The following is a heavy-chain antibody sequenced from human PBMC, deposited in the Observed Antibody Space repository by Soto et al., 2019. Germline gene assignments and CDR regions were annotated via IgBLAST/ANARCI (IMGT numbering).Heavy chain of an antibody. J-gene: IGHJ6*02. D-gene: IGHD6-19*01. CDR3: AKDWLNNYYYYGMDV. Sequence: GGSLRLSCAASGFTFSSYAMSWVRQAPGKGLEWVSAISGSGGSTYYADSVKGRFTISRDNSKNTLYLQMNSLGAEDTAVYYCAKDWLNNYYYYGMDVWGQGTTVTVSS. V-gene: IGHV3-23*01. CDR2: ISGSGGST. CDR1: GFTFSSYA.